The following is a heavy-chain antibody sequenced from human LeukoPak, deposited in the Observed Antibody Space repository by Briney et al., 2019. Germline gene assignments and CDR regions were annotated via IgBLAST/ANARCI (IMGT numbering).Heavy chain of an antibody. CDR2: ISGSGGST. V-gene: IGHV3-23*01. CDR3: AKDLYSSGRYYFDY. Sequence: GGSLRLSCAASGFIFSSYAMSWVRQAPGKGLEWVSAISGSGGSTYSADSVKGRFTISRDDSKNTLYLQMNSLTAEDTAVYYCAKDLYSSGRYYFDYWGQGTLVTVSS. CDR1: GFIFSSYA. D-gene: IGHD6-19*01. J-gene: IGHJ4*02.